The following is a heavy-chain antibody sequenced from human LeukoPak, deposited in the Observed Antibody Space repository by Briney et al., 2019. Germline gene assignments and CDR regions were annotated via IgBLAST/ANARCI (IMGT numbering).Heavy chain of an antibody. CDR2: INHSGGT. CDR1: GGSFSGYY. Sequence: SETLSLTCAVYGGSFSGYYWSWIRQPPGKGLEWIGEINHSGGTNYNPSLKSRVTISVDTSKNQFSLKLSSVTAADTAVYYCARDPGIAAAGKGFDYWGQGTLVTVSS. V-gene: IGHV4-34*01. J-gene: IGHJ4*02. CDR3: ARDPGIAAAGKGFDY. D-gene: IGHD6-13*01.